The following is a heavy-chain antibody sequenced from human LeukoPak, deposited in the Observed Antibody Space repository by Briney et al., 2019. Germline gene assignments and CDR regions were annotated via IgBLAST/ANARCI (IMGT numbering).Heavy chain of an antibody. CDR3: ARAHLSGDYIEDY. V-gene: IGHV3-21*01. D-gene: IGHD4-17*01. CDR1: GFTLSTYS. Sequence: GGSLRLSCVVSGFTLSTYSMNWVRQAPGKGLEWVSSISSEGYIYYADSVKGRFTISRDSAKNSLYLQMNSLRVEDTAVYYCARAHLSGDYIEDYWGQGTLVTVSS. CDR2: ISSEGYI. J-gene: IGHJ4*02.